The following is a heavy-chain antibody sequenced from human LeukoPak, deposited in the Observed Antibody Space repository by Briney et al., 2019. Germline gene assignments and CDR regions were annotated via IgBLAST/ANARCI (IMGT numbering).Heavy chain of an antibody. J-gene: IGHJ4*02. D-gene: IGHD3-16*01. Sequence: GRSLRLSCAASGFTFSSYGMHWVRQAPGKGLEWVAVIWYDGSNKYYADSVKGRFTISRDNSKNTLYLQMNSLRAEDTAVYYCARWGDGKKFDYWGQGTLLTVSS. V-gene: IGHV3-33*01. CDR2: IWYDGSNK. CDR3: ARWGDGKKFDY. CDR1: GFTFSSYG.